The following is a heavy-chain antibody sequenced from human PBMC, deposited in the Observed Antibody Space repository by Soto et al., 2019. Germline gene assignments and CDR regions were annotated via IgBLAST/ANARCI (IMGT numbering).Heavy chain of an antibody. CDR1: GYTFTTYA. CDR3: ARSDTFGGVVLQVYFAY. Sequence: ASVKVSCKASGYTFTTYAMHWVRQAPGQRLEWMGWIDAGSGNTKYSQKFQGRVTITRDTSASTAYMEVSSLRSEDTAVYYCARSDTFGGVVLQVYFAYWGQGTLVTVSS. J-gene: IGHJ4*02. V-gene: IGHV1-3*01. CDR2: IDAGSGNT. D-gene: IGHD3-16*01.